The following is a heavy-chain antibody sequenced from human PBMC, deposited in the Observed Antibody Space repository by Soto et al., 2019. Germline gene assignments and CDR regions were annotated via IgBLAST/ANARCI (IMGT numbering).Heavy chain of an antibody. V-gene: IGHV1-24*01. Sequence: ASVKVSCKVSGYTLTELSMHWVRQAPGKGLEWMGGFDPEDGETIYAQKFQGRVTITRDTSASTAYMELSSLRSEDTAVYYCARQGSLQDRGQGTEVTVSS. J-gene: IGHJ1*01. CDR2: FDPEDGET. CDR3: ARQGSLQD. CDR1: GYTLTELS. D-gene: IGHD6-13*01.